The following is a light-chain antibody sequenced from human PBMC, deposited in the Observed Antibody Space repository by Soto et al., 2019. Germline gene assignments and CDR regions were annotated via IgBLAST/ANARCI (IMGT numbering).Light chain of an antibody. CDR3: SLYTSSSTVSYV. V-gene: IGLV2-14*01. CDR1: SSDVGGYNY. CDR2: EVS. Sequence: QSVLTQPASVSGSPGQSITISCTGTSSDVGGYNYVSWYQQHPGKAPKLMIYEVSNRPSGVSYRFSGSKSGNTASLTISGLQAEDEADYYCSLYTSSSTVSYVFGTGTKVTVL. J-gene: IGLJ1*01.